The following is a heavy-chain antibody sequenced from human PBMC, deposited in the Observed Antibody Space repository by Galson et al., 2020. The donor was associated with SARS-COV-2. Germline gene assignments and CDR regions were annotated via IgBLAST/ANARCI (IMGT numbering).Heavy chain of an antibody. CDR2: NYYCSTN. CDR1: GGSLSSGALD. D-gene: IGHD3-22*01. V-gene: IGHV4-31*03. CDR3: AREARYYDSSGYSDGMDV. J-gene: IGHJ6*02. Sequence: TLSLTCTASGGSLSSGALDWSCNRPPPGTGRVCSVYNYYCSTNYYDPSLKSRVTISVDTSKNRCPRKQSSVTAADTPVYYCAREARYYDSSGYSDGMDVWPQGPTVTVSS.